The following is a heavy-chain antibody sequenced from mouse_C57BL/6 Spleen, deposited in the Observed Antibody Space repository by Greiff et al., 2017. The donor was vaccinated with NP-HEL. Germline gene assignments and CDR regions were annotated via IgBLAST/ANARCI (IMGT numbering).Heavy chain of an antibody. J-gene: IGHJ3*01. CDR3: ARWTYDGYSPFAY. CDR1: GYTFTDYN. Sequence: EVKLQESGPELVKPGASVKIPCKASGYTFTDYNMDWVKQSHGKSLEWIGDINPNNGGTIYNQKFKGKATLTVDKSSSTAYMELRSLTSEDTAVYYCARWTYDGYSPFAYWGQGTLVTVSA. D-gene: IGHD2-3*01. CDR2: INPNNGGT. V-gene: IGHV1-18*01.